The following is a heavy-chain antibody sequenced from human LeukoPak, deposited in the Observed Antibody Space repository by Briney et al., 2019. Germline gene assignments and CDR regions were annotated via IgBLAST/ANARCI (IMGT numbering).Heavy chain of an antibody. Sequence: ASVKLSCKASGYTFTSYGISWVRQAPGQGLEWMGWISAYNGNTNYAQKLQGRVTMTTDTSTSTAYMELRSLRCDDTAVYYCAREVPYDSSRYYQPFDYWGQGTLVTVSS. D-gene: IGHD3-22*01. CDR3: AREVPYDSSRYYQPFDY. CDR1: GYTFTSYG. CDR2: ISAYNGNT. J-gene: IGHJ4*02. V-gene: IGHV1-18*01.